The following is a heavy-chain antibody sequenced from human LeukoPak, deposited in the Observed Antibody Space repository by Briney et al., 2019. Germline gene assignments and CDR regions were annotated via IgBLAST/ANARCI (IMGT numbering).Heavy chain of an antibody. Sequence: GGSLRLSCAASGFTFSSYSMNWVRQAPGKGLEWVSSISSSSSYIYYADSVKGRFTISRDNAKNSLYLQMNSLRAEDTAVYYCARARGSRRHYFDYWGQGTLVTVPS. J-gene: IGHJ4*02. CDR2: ISSSSSYI. V-gene: IGHV3-21*01. CDR1: GFTFSSYS. CDR3: ARARGSRRHYFDY. D-gene: IGHD3-10*01.